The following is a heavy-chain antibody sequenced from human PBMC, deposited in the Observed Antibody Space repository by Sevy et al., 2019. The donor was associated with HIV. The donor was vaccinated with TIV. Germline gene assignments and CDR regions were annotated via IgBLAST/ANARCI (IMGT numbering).Heavy chain of an antibody. V-gene: IGHV3-49*04. J-gene: IGHJ4*02. CDR1: GFTFGDYC. CDR3: TRWKAAQSIFDY. Sequence: GGSLRLSCTASGFTFGDYCMSWVRQAPGKGLEWVGFLKCDVYGGTVDHAGSVRGRFVNSRDDSKTIAYLQMNDLKTEDTGVYYCTRWKAAQSIFDYWGQGALVTVSS. CDR2: LKCDVYGGTV. D-gene: IGHD6-13*01.